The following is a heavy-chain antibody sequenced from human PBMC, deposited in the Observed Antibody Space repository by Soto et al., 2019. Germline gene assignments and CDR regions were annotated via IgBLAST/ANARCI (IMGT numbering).Heavy chain of an antibody. Sequence: ALVKGSFKGAGSGLSIYYMHWVRQAHGQGLEWMGIINPSGGSTSYAQKFQGRVTMTRDTSTSAVYMELSSLRSEDTAVYYCAREGVGYYYDSSGSNGAFDIWGQGTLVTVS. D-gene: IGHD3-22*01. J-gene: IGHJ3*02. CDR1: GSGLSIYY. CDR3: AREGVGYYYDSSGSNGAFDI. V-gene: IGHV1-46*01. CDR2: INPSGGST.